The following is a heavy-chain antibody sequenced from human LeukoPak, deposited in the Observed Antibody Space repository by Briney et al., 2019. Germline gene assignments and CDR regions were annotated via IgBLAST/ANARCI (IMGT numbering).Heavy chain of an antibody. CDR3: AREYGSGSQSLGVFDY. CDR1: GGSISSYY. Sequence: SETLSLTCTVSGGSISSYYWSWIRQPPGKGLEWIGYIYYSGSTNYNPSLKSRVTISVDTSKNQFSLKLSSVTAADTAVYYCAREYGSGSQSLGVFDYWGQGTLVTVSS. V-gene: IGHV4-59*01. J-gene: IGHJ4*02. CDR2: IYYSGST. D-gene: IGHD3-10*01.